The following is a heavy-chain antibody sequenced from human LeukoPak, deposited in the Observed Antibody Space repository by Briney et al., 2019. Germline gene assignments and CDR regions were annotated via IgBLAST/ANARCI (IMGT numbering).Heavy chain of an antibody. CDR1: GYTFTSYA. D-gene: IGHD6-19*01. CDR2: INAGNGNT. CDR3: ARGPYSSGWRPVDY. Sequence: ASVNVSCTASGYTFTSYAMHWVRQAPGQRLEWMGWINAGNGNTKYSQKFQGRVTITRDTSASTAYMELSSLRSEDTAVYYCARGPYSSGWRPVDYWGQGTLVTVSS. V-gene: IGHV1-3*01. J-gene: IGHJ4*02.